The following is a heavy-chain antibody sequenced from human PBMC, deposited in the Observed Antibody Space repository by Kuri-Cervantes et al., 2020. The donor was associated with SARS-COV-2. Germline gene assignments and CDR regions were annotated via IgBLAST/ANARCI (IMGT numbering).Heavy chain of an antibody. Sequence: GESLKISCAASGFTFSSYWMHWVRQAPGKGLVWVSRINSDGSSTSYADSVKGRFTISRDNAKNTLYLQMNSLRAEDTAVYYCARALLGLLVDYWGQGTLVTVSS. D-gene: IGHD7-27*01. CDR1: GFTFSSYW. V-gene: IGHV3-74*01. CDR2: INSDGSST. J-gene: IGHJ4*02. CDR3: ARALLGLLVDY.